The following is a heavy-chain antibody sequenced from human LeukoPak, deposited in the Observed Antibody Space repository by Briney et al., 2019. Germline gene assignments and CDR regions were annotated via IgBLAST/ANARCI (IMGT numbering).Heavy chain of an antibody. CDR3: ARDGDYGDYENPFDY. D-gene: IGHD4-17*01. V-gene: IGHV3-21*01. J-gene: IGHJ4*02. CDR1: GFTFSSYS. Sequence: PGGSLRLSCAASGFTFSSYSMNWVRQAPGKGLEWVSSISSSSSYIYCADSVKGRFTISRDNAKNSLYLQMNSLRAEDTAVYYCARDGDYGDYENPFDYWGQGTLVTVSS. CDR2: ISSSSSYI.